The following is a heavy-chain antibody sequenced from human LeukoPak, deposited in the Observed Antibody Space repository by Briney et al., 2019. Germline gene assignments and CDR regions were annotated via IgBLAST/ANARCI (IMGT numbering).Heavy chain of an antibody. CDR3: AKDSLSYTYYYGMDV. V-gene: IGHV3-30*18. D-gene: IGHD2-8*01. J-gene: IGHJ6*02. CDR1: GFTFSSYG. CDR2: ISYDGSNK. Sequence: GGSLRLSCAASGFTFSSYGMHWVRQAPGKGLEWVAVISYDGSNKYYADSVKGRFTISRDNSKNTLYLQMNSLRAEDTAVYYCAKDSLSYTYYYGMDVWGQGTTVTVS.